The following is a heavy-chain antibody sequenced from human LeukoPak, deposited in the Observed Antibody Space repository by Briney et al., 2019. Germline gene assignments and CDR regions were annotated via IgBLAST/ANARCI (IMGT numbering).Heavy chain of an antibody. J-gene: IGHJ4*02. Sequence: SETLSLTCTVSGVSICSYHWRCMAPPRGEGLDGIVYNYYSRSTNYYPSLRGTITISVGTSKYQFYLKMRPVTAADADLYYRASRERWPIDYWGQGTLVTVSS. CDR2: NYYSRST. V-gene: IGHV4-59*01. D-gene: IGHD4-23*01. CDR3: ASRERWPIDY. CDR1: GVSICSYH.